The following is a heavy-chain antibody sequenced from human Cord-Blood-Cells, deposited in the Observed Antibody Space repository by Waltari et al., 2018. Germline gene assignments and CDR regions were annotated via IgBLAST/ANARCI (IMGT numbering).Heavy chain of an antibody. V-gene: IGHV4-39*01. D-gene: IGHD3-3*01. CDR3: ARQRFLEWLLYYLDY. CDR1: GGSISSSSYY. Sequence: QLQLQESGPGLVKPSETLSLTCTVSGGSISSSSYYWGCIRQPPGKGLEWIGSIYYSGGTYYNPALKSRVTISVDTSKNQFSLKLSSVTAADTAVYYCARQRFLEWLLYYLDYWGQGTLVTVSS. J-gene: IGHJ4*02. CDR2: IYYSGGT.